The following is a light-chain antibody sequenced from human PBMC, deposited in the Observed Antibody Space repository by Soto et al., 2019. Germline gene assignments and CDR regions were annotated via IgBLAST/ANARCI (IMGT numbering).Light chain of an antibody. CDR1: SSDVGGYNY. CDR2: EVS. Sequence: QYVLTQPPSASGSPGQSVTISCTGTSSDVGGYNYVSWYQQHPGKAPKLMIYEVSERPSGVPDRFSGSKSGNTASLTVSGLQAEDEADYYCSSYAGSTLYVFGTGTKVTVL. CDR3: SSYAGSTLYV. V-gene: IGLV2-8*01. J-gene: IGLJ1*01.